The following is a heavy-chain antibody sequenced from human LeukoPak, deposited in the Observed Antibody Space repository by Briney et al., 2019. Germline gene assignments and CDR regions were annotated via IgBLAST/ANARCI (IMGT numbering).Heavy chain of an antibody. J-gene: IGHJ4*02. CDR1: GYTFTGYY. V-gene: IGHV1-2*02. Sequence: ASVKVSCKASGYTFTGYYMHWVRQAPGQGLEWMGWINPNSGGTNYAQKFQGRVTMTRDTSISTAYMELSRLRSDDTAVYYCARDQYYYDSSGYYFVSDYWGQGTLVTVSS. CDR3: ARDQYYYDSSGYYFVSDY. D-gene: IGHD3-22*01. CDR2: INPNSGGT.